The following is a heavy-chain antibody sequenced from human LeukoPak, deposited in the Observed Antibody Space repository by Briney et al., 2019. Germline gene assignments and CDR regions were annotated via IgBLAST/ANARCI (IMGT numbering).Heavy chain of an antibody. CDR2: IYSGGST. J-gene: IGHJ4*02. CDR3: ASGPPPAYCGGDCYSRQNDY. CDR1: GFTVSSNY. Sequence: GGSLRLSCAASGFTVSSNYMSWVRQAPGKGLEWVSVIYSGGSTYYADSVKGRFTISRDNSKNTLYLQMNSLRAEDTAVYYCASGPPPAYCGGDCYSRQNDYWGQGTLVTVSS. V-gene: IGHV3-53*01. D-gene: IGHD2-21*02.